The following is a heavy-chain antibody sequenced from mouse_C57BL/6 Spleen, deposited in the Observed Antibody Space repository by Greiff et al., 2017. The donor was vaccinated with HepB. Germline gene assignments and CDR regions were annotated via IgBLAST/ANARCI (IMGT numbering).Heavy chain of an antibody. CDR3: ARYLDGYYRYFDV. V-gene: IGHV3-8*01. CDR2: ISYSGST. J-gene: IGHJ1*03. D-gene: IGHD2-3*01. CDR1: GYSITSDY. Sequence: DVMLVESGPGLAKPSQTLSLTCSVTGYSITSDYWNWIRKFPGNKLEYMGYISYSGSTYYNPSLKSRISITRDTSKNQYYLQLNSVTTEDTATYYCARYLDGYYRYFDVWGTGTTVTVSS.